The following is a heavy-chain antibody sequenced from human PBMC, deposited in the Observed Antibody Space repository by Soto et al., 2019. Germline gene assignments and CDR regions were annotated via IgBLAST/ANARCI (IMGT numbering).Heavy chain of an antibody. D-gene: IGHD3-10*01. CDR1: GYTFTTHY. J-gene: IGHJ4*02. V-gene: IGHV1-46*01. Sequence: QVQLVQSGTEVKKPGASVKVSCEASGYTFTTHYMHWVRQAPGQGLEWMGIINPSGGRTTYALKFQGRVTLTSDTSTNTIYMELTSLTSEDTAVYYCARAGENYGSGTFSPPLRYYFNSWGQGTLVTVSS. CDR2: INPSGGRT. CDR3: ARAGENYGSGTFSPPLRYYFNS.